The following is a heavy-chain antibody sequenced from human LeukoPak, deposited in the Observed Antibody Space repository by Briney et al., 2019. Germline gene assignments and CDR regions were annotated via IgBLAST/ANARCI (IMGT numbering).Heavy chain of an antibody. CDR3: ASGGMGARKFYSDPFHY. CDR1: GFTVSTNY. V-gene: IGHV3-53*01. CDR2: LYSRGST. J-gene: IGHJ4*02. Sequence: PGGSLRLSCAASGFTVSTNYMSWVRQAPEEGLEWVSILYSRGSTYYAHSVKGRFTISRDDSKNTLYLQMNSLRAEDTAVYYCASGGMGARKFYSDPFHYWGQGTLVTVSS. D-gene: IGHD2-15*01.